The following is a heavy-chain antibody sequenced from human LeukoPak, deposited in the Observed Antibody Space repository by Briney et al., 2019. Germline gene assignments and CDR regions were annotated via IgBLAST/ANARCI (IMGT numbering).Heavy chain of an antibody. CDR2: IIPIFGTA. D-gene: IGHD3-22*01. CDR1: GGTFSSYA. J-gene: IGHJ6*02. CDR3: VVAYYYDSSGYPRLRYYYYGMDV. V-gene: IGHV1-69*13. Sequence: SVKVSCKASGGTFSSYAISWVRQAPGQGLEWMGGIIPIFGTANYAQKFQGRVTITADESTSTAYMELSSPRSEDTAVYYCVVAYYYDSSGYPRLRYYYYGMDVWGQGTTVTVSS.